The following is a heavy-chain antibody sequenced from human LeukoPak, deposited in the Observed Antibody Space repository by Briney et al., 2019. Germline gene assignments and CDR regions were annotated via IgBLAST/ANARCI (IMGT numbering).Heavy chain of an antibody. CDR1: GFTFSTYP. CDR3: AREATSSGDY. Sequence: GGSLRLSCAASGFTFSTYPMHWVRQAPGKGLDWVAFISYDESNKYYADSVKGRFTISRDNSKNTLYLQMNSLRAEDTAVYYCAREATSSGDYWGQGTLVTVSS. J-gene: IGHJ4*02. V-gene: IGHV3-30-3*01. D-gene: IGHD6-25*01. CDR2: ISYDESNK.